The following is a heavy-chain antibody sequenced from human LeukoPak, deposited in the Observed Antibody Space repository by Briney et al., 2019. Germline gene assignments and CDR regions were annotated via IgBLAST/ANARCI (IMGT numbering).Heavy chain of an antibody. V-gene: IGHV3-30*02. CDR3: AKDAGYCSSTSCYAFDI. D-gene: IGHD2-2*01. CDR2: IRYDGSNK. Sequence: GGSLRLSCAASGFTFSSYGMHSVRQAPGKGLEWVAFIRYDGSNKYYADSVKGRFTISRDNSKNTLYLQMNSLRAEDTAVYYCAKDAGYCSSTSCYAFDIWGQGTMVTVSS. J-gene: IGHJ3*02. CDR1: GFTFSSYG.